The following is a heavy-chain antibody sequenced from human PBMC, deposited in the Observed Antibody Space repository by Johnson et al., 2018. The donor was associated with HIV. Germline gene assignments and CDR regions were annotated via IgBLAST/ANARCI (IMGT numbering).Heavy chain of an antibody. CDR1: GFTFDDYA. CDR2: FTWDGDRT. D-gene: IGHD3-22*01. J-gene: IGHJ3*02. V-gene: IGHV3-20*04. Sequence: VQLVESGGGVVRPGGSLRLSCAASGFTFDDYAMNWVRQAPGKGLEWVSGFTWDGDRTAYADSVKGLFTISRDNSKNTLYLQMNSLRAEDTAVYYWARGDDSSAWGAFDIWGQGTMVTVSS. CDR3: ARGDDSSAWGAFDI.